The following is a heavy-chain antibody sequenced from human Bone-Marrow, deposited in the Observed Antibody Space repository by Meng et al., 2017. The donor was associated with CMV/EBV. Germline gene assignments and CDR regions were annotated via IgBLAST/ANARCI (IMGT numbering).Heavy chain of an antibody. CDR3: ARFNYYDSSGYYSK. V-gene: IGHV6-1*01. CDR1: DSVSSNSAA. CDR2: TYYRSKWNT. Sequence: DSVSSNSAAWNWIRQSPSRGLEWLGRTYYRSKWNTDYAVSVKSRISINPDTSKNQFSLQLSSVTPEDTAMYYCARFNYYDSSGYYSKWGQGTLVTVSS. J-gene: IGHJ4*02. D-gene: IGHD3-22*01.